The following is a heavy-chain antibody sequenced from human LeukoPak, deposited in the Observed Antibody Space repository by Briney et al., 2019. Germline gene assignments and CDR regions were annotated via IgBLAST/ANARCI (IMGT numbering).Heavy chain of an antibody. CDR1: GFTFDDYG. CDR2: INWNGGST. CDR3: ARDTSLCYDCSGFDAFDI. V-gene: IGHV3-20*04. Sequence: GGSLRLSCAASGFTFDDYGMIWVRQAPGKGLEWVSAINWNGGSTCYADSVKGRFNLSRDNAKNSLYLQMNSLRAEDTALYYCARDTSLCYDCSGFDAFDIWRQGTMVSVSS. J-gene: IGHJ3*02. D-gene: IGHD3-22*01.